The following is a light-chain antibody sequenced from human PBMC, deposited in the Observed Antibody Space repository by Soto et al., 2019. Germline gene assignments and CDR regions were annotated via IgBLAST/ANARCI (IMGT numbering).Light chain of an antibody. Sequence: EIVMTQSPATLSVSPGERATLSCRASQSVSSNLAWYQQKPGQAPRLLIYGASTRATGIPARFSGSGSGTEFTLTIXXXXXXDFAVYYCQQYNXXPYTFG. CDR3: QQYNXXPYT. V-gene: IGKV3-15*01. CDR1: QSVSSN. J-gene: IGKJ2*01. CDR2: GAS.